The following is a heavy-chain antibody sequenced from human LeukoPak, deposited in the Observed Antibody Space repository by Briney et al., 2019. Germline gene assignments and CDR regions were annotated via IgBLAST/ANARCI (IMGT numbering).Heavy chain of an antibody. CDR2: IYYSGST. CDR3: AREWFGGYFHY. D-gene: IGHD3-10*01. J-gene: IGHJ4*02. CDR1: GGSIRSGDYY. Sequence: SQTLSLTCTVSGGSIRSGDYYWSWIRQPPGKGLEWIGYIYYSGSTYYNPSLKSRVTISVDTSKNQFSLKLSSVTAADTAVYYCAREWFGGYFHYWGQGTLVTVSS. V-gene: IGHV4-30-4*01.